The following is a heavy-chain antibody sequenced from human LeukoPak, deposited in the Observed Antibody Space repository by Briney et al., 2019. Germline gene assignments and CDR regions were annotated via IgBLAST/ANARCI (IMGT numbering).Heavy chain of an antibody. D-gene: IGHD5-12*01. J-gene: IGHJ4*02. V-gene: IGHV3-21*01. CDR1: GFTFSSYS. CDR2: ISSSSSYI. CDR3: ARDSGYDLDLDY. Sequence: GGSLRLSCAASGFTFSSYSMNWVRQAPGKGLEWVSSISSSSSYIYYADSVKGRFTISRDNAKNSLYLQMNSLRAEDTAVYYCARDSGYDLDLDYWGQGTLVTVSS.